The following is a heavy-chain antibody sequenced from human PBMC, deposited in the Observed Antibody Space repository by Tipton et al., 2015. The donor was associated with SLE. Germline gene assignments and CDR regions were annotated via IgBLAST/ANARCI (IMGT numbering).Heavy chain of an antibody. V-gene: IGHV4-34*01. CDR2: INHSGSI. CDR1: GGSFSDYS. CDR3: ARDCTTGVCYTTSFVY. J-gene: IGHJ4*02. D-gene: IGHD2-8*01. Sequence: TLSLTCAVYGGSFSDYSWSWIRQPPGKGLEWIGEINHSGSINYNPSLKSRVTISIDTSKNQFSLRLSSVTAADTAVCYCARDCTTGVCYTTSFVYWGQGTLVTVSP.